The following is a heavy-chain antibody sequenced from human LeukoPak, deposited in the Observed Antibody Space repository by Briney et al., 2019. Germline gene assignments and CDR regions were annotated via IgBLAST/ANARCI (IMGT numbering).Heavy chain of an antibody. CDR1: GFTFSTYA. CDR2: ISGSGTST. D-gene: IGHD1-26*01. J-gene: IGHJ4*02. V-gene: IGHV3-23*01. Sequence: GGSLRLSCAASGFTFSTYAMSWVRQAPGKGLEWVSGISGSGTSTYNADSVKGRFTISRDNSKNTLYLQMSSLRAEDTAVYYCAKGPRPTWEMTLDYWGQGTLVTVSS. CDR3: AKGPRPTWEMTLDY.